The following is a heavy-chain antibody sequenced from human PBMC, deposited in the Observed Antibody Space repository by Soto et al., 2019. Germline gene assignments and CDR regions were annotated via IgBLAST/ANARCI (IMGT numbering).Heavy chain of an antibody. J-gene: IGHJ4*02. CDR2: IKQDGSEK. CDR1: GFTFSSYW. V-gene: IGHV3-7*05. CDR3: AREAAAGLTYFDY. Sequence: GGSLRLSCAASGFTFSSYWMSWVRQAPGKGLEWVANIKQDGSEKYYVDSVKGRFTISRDNAKNSLYLQMNSLRAEDTAVYYCAREAAAGLTYFDYWGQGTLVTVSS. D-gene: IGHD6-13*01.